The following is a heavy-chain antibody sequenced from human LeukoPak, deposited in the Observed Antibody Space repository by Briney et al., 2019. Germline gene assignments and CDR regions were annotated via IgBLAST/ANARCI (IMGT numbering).Heavy chain of an antibody. D-gene: IGHD1-26*01. CDR2: IYYSGST. J-gene: IGHJ4*02. CDR1: GGSISSYY. Sequence: SETLSLTCTVSGGSISSYYWSWIRQPPGKGLEWIGYIYYSGSTNYNPSLKSRVTISVDTSKNQFSLKLSSVTAADTAVYYGARGYSVICSVDHWGQGTLVTVSS. CDR3: ARGYSVICSVDH. V-gene: IGHV4-59*01.